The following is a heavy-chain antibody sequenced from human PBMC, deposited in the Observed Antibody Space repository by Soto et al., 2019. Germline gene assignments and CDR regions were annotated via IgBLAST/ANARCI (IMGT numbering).Heavy chain of an antibody. CDR1: GFTFSNAW. CDR3: TTTARYSIPYYYYGMDV. Sequence: GGSLRLSCAASGFTFSNAWMNWVRQAPGKGLEWVGRIKSKTDGGTTDYAAPVKGRFTISRDDSKNTLYLQMNSLKTEDTAVYYCTTTARYSIPYYYYGMDVWGQGTTVTVSS. V-gene: IGHV3-15*07. J-gene: IGHJ6*02. D-gene: IGHD2-21*01. CDR2: IKSKTDGGTT.